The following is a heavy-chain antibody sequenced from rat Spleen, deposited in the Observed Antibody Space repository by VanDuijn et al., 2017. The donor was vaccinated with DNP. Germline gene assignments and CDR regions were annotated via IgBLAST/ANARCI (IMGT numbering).Heavy chain of an antibody. CDR2: ITSSGGST. J-gene: IGHJ4*01. D-gene: IGHD1-11*01. V-gene: IGHV5-31*01. Sequence: EVQLVESGGDLVQPGRSLKLSCVASGFTFNDYWMTWIRQVPGKGLEWVAAITSSGGSTYYPDSVKGRFTISRDNAENTAYLQMNSLRSEDTATYYCGNWDATDYYIMDAWGQGTSVTVSS. CDR1: GFTFNDYW. CDR3: GNWDATDYYIMDA.